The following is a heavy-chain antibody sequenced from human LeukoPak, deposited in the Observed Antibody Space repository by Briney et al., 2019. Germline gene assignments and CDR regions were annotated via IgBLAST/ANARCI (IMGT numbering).Heavy chain of an antibody. Sequence: ASVKVSCKASGYTFTSYGISWVRQAPAQGLEWMGWISAYNGNTNYAQKLQGRVTMTTDTSTSTAYMELRSLRSDDTAVYYCARDCSSTSCYLPDYYYYGMDVWGQGTTVTVSS. CDR3: ARDCSSTSCYLPDYYYYGMDV. V-gene: IGHV1-18*01. CDR1: GYTFTSYG. CDR2: ISAYNGNT. D-gene: IGHD2-2*01. J-gene: IGHJ6*02.